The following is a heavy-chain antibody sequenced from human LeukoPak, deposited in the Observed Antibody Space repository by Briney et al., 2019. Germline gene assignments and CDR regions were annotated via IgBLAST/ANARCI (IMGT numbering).Heavy chain of an antibody. Sequence: SEALSLTCAVYGGSFSGYYWTWIRQTPEKGLEWIGEMNPSGSTNYNPSLKSRVTISVDTSKNQFSLELSSVTAADTAVYYCARGRQDVTMVVVVMTAVSYYLDVWGKGTTVTVS. J-gene: IGHJ6*03. D-gene: IGHD3-22*01. V-gene: IGHV4-34*01. CDR3: ARGRQDVTMVVVVMTAVSYYLDV. CDR2: MNPSGST. CDR1: GGSFSGYY.